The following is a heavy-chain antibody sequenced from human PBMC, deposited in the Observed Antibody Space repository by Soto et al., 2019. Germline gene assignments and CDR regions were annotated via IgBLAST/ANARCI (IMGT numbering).Heavy chain of an antibody. V-gene: IGHV1-8*01. Sequence: ASVKVSCKASGYTFTSYDINWVRQAPGQGLEWVGWINPTSEYTAHAQKFQGRVTLTREISTATAYMELSSLTSEDTAVYFCARKVNHGYSSDLGPRTQVTVSS. CDR2: INPTSEYT. CDR3: ARKVNHGYSSD. D-gene: IGHD2-15*01. J-gene: IGHJ4*02. CDR1: GYTFTSYD.